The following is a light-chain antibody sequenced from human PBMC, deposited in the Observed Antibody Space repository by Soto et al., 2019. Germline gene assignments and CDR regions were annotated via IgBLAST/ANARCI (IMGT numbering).Light chain of an antibody. CDR1: SSDLGLYDY. CDR3: NSYTSTTTVI. Sequence: QSALTQPASVSGSPGQSITISCTGTSSDLGLYDYVSWYQQHPGKAPKLIIYDVNDRPSGVSNRFSGSKSGNTASLTISGLQAEDEADYYCNSYTSTTTVIFGEGTQLTVL. V-gene: IGLV2-14*03. J-gene: IGLJ2*01. CDR2: DVN.